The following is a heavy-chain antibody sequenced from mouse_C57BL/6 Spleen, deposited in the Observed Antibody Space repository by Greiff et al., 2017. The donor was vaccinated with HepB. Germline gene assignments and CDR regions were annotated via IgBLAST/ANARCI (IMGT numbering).Heavy chain of an antibody. Sequence: EVKLVESEGGLVQPGSSMKLSCTASGFTFSDYYMAWVRQVPEKGLEWVANINYDGSSTYYLDSLKSRFIISRDNAKNLLYLQMSSLKSEDTATYYCARESYDGGFAYWGQGTLVTVSA. J-gene: IGHJ3*01. D-gene: IGHD2-12*01. CDR2: INYDGSST. V-gene: IGHV5-16*01. CDR1: GFTFSDYY. CDR3: ARESYDGGFAY.